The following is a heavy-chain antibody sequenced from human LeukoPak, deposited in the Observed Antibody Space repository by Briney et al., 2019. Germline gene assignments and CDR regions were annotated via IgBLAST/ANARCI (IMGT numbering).Heavy chain of an antibody. J-gene: IGHJ6*02. Sequence: GGSLRLSCAASGFTFSSYGMHWVRQAPGKGLEWVAVISYDGSNKYYADSVKGRFTISRDNSKNTLYLQMNSLRAEDTAVYYCAKAQGTVVVVALYGMDVRGQGTTVTVS. V-gene: IGHV3-30*18. CDR3: AKAQGTVVVVALYGMDV. CDR2: ISYDGSNK. CDR1: GFTFSSYG. D-gene: IGHD3-22*01.